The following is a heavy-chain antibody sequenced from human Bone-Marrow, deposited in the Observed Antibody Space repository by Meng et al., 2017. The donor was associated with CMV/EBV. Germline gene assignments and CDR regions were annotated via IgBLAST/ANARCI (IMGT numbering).Heavy chain of an antibody. CDR3: AKGRYCSSTSCSWFDY. V-gene: IGHV3-23*01. Sequence: SGFTFSSYAMSWVRQAPGKGLEWVSAISGSGGSTYYADSVKGRFTISRDNSKNTLYLQMNSPRAEDTAVYYCAKGRYCSSTSCSWFDYWGQGTLVTVSS. CDR1: GFTFSSYA. CDR2: ISGSGGST. J-gene: IGHJ4*02. D-gene: IGHD2-2*01.